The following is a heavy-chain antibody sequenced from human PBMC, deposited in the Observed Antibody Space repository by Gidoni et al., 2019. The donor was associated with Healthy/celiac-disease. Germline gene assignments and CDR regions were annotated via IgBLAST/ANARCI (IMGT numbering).Heavy chain of an antibody. D-gene: IGHD3-10*01. J-gene: IGHJ4*02. CDR3: ARLSSGVYFDY. CDR1: GGSISSSSYY. V-gene: IGHV4-39*01. Sequence: QLQLQESGPGLVKPSETLSLTCTVSGGSISSSSYYWGWIRQTPGKGLEWIGSIYYSGSTYYNPSLKSRVTISVDTSKNQFSLKLSSVTAADTAVYYCARLSSGVYFDYWGQGTMVTVSS. CDR2: IYYSGST.